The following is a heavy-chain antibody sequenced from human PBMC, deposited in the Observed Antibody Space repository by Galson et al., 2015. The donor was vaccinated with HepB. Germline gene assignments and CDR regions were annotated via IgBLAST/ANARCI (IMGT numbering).Heavy chain of an antibody. V-gene: IGHV5-10-1*01. CDR3: ARAHVVPAALDWFDP. D-gene: IGHD2-2*01. CDR2: IDPSDSYT. J-gene: IGHJ5*02. Sequence: QSGAEVKKPGESLRISCKGSGYSFTSYWISWVRQMPGKGLEWMGRIDPSDSYTNYSPSFQGHVTISADKSISTAYLQWSSLKASDTAMYYCARAHVVPAALDWFDPWGQGTLVTVSS. CDR1: GYSFTSYW.